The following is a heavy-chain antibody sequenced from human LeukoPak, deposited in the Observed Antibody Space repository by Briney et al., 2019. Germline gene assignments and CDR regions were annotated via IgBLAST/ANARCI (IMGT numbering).Heavy chain of an antibody. CDR3: AREYTLYRSGWFLDY. CDR1: GDSNTNTIYY. Sequence: SETLSLTCTVSGDSNTNTIYYWAWIRQPPGRGLEWIATIDYSGSTYYNPSLKSRATISIDTSKNQFSLKLSSVTAADTAVYYCAREYTLYRSGWFLDYWGQGTAVAVSS. D-gene: IGHD6-19*01. CDR2: IDYSGST. J-gene: IGHJ4*02. V-gene: IGHV4-39*07.